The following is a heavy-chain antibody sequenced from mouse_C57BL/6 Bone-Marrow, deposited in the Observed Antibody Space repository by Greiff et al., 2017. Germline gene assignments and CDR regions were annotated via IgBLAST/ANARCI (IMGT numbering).Heavy chain of an antibody. CDR2: IYPGDGDT. J-gene: IGHJ2*01. D-gene: IGHD2-3*01. CDR3: ARDGYYPYYLDY. Sequence: VQLQESGPELVKPGASVKISCKASGYAFSSSWMNWVKQRPGKGLEWIGRIYPGDGDTNYNGKFKGKATLTADKSSSTAYMQLSSLTSEDSAVYFCARDGYYPYYLDYWGQGTTLTVSS. CDR1: GYAFSSSW. V-gene: IGHV1-82*01.